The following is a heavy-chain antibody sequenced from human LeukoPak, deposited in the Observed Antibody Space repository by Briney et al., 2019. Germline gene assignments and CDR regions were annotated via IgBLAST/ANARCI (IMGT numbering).Heavy chain of an antibody. J-gene: IGHJ4*02. Sequence: SSETLSLTCSVSSGFISNYYWRWIRQPAGKGLEWIGRISTSGNTNYSLSLKTRVTMSVDTSKNQFFLNLRSVTAADTAVYYCARDSRYYDFWSGYLDYWGQGALVTVSS. CDR3: ARDSRYYDFWSGYLDY. V-gene: IGHV4-4*07. D-gene: IGHD3-3*01. CDR2: ISTSGNT. CDR1: SGFISNYY.